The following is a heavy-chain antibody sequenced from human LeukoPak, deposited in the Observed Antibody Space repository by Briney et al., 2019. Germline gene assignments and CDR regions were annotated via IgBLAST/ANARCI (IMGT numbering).Heavy chain of an antibody. J-gene: IGHJ3*02. V-gene: IGHV1-2*02. Sequence: ASVKVSCKASGYTFTGYYMHWVRQAPGQGLEWMGWINPNSGGTNYAQKFQGRVTMTRDTSISTAYMELSRLRSDDTAVYYCASWGMAPIRPNTFDIWGQGTMVTVSS. D-gene: IGHD5-24*01. CDR1: GYTFTGYY. CDR2: INPNSGGT. CDR3: ASWGMAPIRPNTFDI.